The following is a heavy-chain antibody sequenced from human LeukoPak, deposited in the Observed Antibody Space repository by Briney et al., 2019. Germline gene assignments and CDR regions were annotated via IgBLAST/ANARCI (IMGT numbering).Heavy chain of an antibody. CDR2: ISAYNGNT. J-gene: IGHJ3*02. Sequence: ASVKVSCKASGYTFTSYGISWVRQAPGQGLEWMGWISAYNGNTNYAQKLQGRVTMTTDTSTSTAYMEPRSLRSDDTAVYYCARALDYGDSFDIWGQGTMVTVSS. V-gene: IGHV1-18*01. CDR3: ARALDYGDSFDI. CDR1: GYTFTSYG. D-gene: IGHD4-17*01.